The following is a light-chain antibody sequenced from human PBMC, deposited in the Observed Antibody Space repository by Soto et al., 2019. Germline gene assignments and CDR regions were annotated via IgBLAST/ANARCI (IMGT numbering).Light chain of an antibody. J-gene: IGKJ1*01. CDR3: QQYATSPRT. V-gene: IGKV3-20*01. CDR1: QSVSSSY. CDR2: GAS. Sequence: EIVLTQSPGTLSLSPGERATLSCRASQSVSSSYLAWYQQKPGQAPRLLIYGASSRATGIPDRFSGSGSGTDLTLTISRLEPEDFAVYYCQQYATSPRTFGQGTTVEIK.